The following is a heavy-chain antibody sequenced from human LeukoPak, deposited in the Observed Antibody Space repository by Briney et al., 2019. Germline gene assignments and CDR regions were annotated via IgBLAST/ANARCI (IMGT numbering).Heavy chain of an antibody. CDR1: GFTFSSYE. CDR3: ARAVGRSSSWSPIPGGDFDY. CDR2: ISSSGSTI. Sequence: GGSLRLSCAASGFTFSSYEMNWVRQAPGKGLEWVSYISSSGSTIYYTDSVKGRFTISRDNAKNSLYLQMNSLRAEDTAVYYCARAVGRSSSWSPIPGGDFDYWGQGTPVTVSS. D-gene: IGHD6-13*01. J-gene: IGHJ4*02. V-gene: IGHV3-48*03.